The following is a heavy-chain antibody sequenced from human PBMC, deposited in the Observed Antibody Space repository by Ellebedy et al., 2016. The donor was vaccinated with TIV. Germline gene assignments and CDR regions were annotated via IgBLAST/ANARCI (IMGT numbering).Heavy chain of an antibody. CDR3: ARDKSYYGSGSCD. CDR2: FYYSGST. CDR1: GGSISSSSYY. V-gene: IGHV4-39*07. J-gene: IGHJ4*02. D-gene: IGHD3-10*01. Sequence: MPSETLSLTCSVSGGSISSSSYYWGWIRQPPGKGLEWIATFYYSGSTYYNPSLKSRVTISVDTSKNQFSLKLSSVTAADTAIYYCARDKSYYGSGSCDWGQGTLVTVSS.